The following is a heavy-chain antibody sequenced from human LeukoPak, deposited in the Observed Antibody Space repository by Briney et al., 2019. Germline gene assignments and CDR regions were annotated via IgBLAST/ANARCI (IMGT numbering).Heavy chain of an antibody. Sequence: ASVKVSCKASGYTFTGYYMHWVRQAPGQGLEWMGWINPNSGGTNYAQKFQGRVTMTRDTSISTAYMELSRLRSDDTAVYYCARVGIAAAVLRRFDPWGQGTLVTVSS. J-gene: IGHJ5*02. CDR1: GYTFTGYY. CDR3: ARVGIAAAVLRRFDP. V-gene: IGHV1-2*02. D-gene: IGHD6-13*01. CDR2: INPNSGGT.